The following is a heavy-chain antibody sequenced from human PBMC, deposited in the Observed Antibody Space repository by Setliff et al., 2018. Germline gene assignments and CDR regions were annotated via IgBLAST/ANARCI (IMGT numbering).Heavy chain of an antibody. CDR3: ARDRGGTNPWFDP. J-gene: IGHJ5*02. V-gene: IGHV3-53*01. Sequence: GGSLRLSCVVSGFSVSNDFMGWVRQAPGKGLEWVSVIYNRGHTYYADSVKGRFTISRDSSKNTLYLQMNSLTAEDTATYYCARDRGGTNPWFDPWGQGTLVTVSS. CDR1: GFSVSNDF. CDR2: IYNRGHT. D-gene: IGHD3-10*01.